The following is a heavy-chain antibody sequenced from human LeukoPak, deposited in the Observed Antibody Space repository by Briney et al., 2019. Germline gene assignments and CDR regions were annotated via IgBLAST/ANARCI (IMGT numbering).Heavy chain of an antibody. Sequence: PGGSLRLSCAASGFTFSSYAMGWVRQAPGKGLEWVSAISGSGGSTHYADSVKGRFTISRGNSKNTLYLQMNSLRAEDTAVYYCAKDRPNYYHDNGHYYRRGGDCWGQGTLVTVSS. CDR1: GFTFSSYA. J-gene: IGHJ4*02. CDR3: AKDRPNYYHDNGHYYRRGGDC. D-gene: IGHD3-22*01. CDR2: ISGSGGST. V-gene: IGHV3-23*01.